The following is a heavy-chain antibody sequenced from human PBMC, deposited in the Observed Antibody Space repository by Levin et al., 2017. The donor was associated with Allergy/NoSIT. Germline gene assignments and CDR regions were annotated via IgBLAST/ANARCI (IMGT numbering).Heavy chain of an antibody. D-gene: IGHD3-10*01. Sequence: GGSLRLSCAASGFTFSSYSMNWVRQAPGKGLEWVSSISSSSSYIYYADSVKGRFTISRDNAKNSLYLQMNSLRAEDTAVYYCARVGAEGYGSGSYFYDGMDVWGQGTTVTVSS. J-gene: IGHJ6*02. CDR3: ARVGAEGYGSGSYFYDGMDV. V-gene: IGHV3-21*01. CDR2: ISSSSSYI. CDR1: GFTFSSYS.